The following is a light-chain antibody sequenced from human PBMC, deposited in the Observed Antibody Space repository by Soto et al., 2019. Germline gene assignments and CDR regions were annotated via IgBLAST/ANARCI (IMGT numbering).Light chain of an antibody. V-gene: IGKV1-33*01. Sequence: DIQMTQSPSSLSAFVGDSVTITCRASLTISSYLNWYQQKSGKAPKILIYEASNLATGVPSRFSASGSGTHFTFSIRSLQPEDIGTYYCQQYDNLPQLTFGAGTKVDIK. CDR3: QQYDNLPQLT. CDR1: LTISSY. CDR2: EAS. J-gene: IGKJ4*01.